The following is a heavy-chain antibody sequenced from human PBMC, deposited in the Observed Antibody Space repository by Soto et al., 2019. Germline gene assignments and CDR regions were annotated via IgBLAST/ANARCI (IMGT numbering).Heavy chain of an antibody. V-gene: IGHV4-31*03. J-gene: IGHJ6*02. D-gene: IGHD2-2*01. Sequence: QVQLQESGPGLVKPSQTLSLTCTVSGGSISSGGYYWSWIRQHPGKGLEWIGYIYYSGSTYYNPSLKSRVTISVDTSKNQFSLKLSSVTAADTAVYYCARVAGCSSTSCYDSYYYYGMDVWGQGTTVTVSS. CDR2: IYYSGST. CDR1: GGSISSGGYY. CDR3: ARVAGCSSTSCYDSYYYYGMDV.